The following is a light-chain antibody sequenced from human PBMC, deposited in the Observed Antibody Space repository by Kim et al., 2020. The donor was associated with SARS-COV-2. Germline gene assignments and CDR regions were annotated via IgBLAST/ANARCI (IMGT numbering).Light chain of an antibody. CDR3: QQRVNWPPLT. V-gene: IGKV3-11*01. CDR2: EAS. J-gene: IGKJ4*02. Sequence: SPGERATLPCRASRSVSNYLAWFQQKPGPAPRLLVYEASTRATGIPARFSGNGSGTDFSLTISRLEPEDFAVYNCQQRVNWPPLTFGGGTKVDIK. CDR1: RSVSNY.